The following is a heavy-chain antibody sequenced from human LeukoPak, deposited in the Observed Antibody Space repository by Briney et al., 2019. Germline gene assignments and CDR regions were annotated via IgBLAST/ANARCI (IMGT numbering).Heavy chain of an antibody. CDR2: ISGSGDST. Sequence: GGSLRLSCAASGFTFSNYAMRWVRQAPGKGLEWVSGISGSGDSTYYADSVKGRFTISRDNSKNTLYLQMNSLRAEDTAVYYCARPNIRYCSGGACSNDGSDYWGQGTLVTVSS. CDR1: GFTFSNYA. V-gene: IGHV3-23*01. D-gene: IGHD2-15*01. CDR3: ARPNIRYCSGGACSNDGSDY. J-gene: IGHJ4*02.